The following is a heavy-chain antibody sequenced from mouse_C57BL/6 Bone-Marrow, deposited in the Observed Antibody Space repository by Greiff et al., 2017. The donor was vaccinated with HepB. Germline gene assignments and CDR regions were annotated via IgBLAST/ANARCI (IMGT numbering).Heavy chain of an antibody. CDR3: ARGRIYYYGSSLFAY. D-gene: IGHD1-1*01. CDR2: ISDGGSYT. CDR1: GFTFSSYA. J-gene: IGHJ3*01. V-gene: IGHV5-4*03. Sequence: EVKLMESGGGLVKPGGSLKLSCAASGFTFSSYAMSWVRQTPEKRLEWVATISDGGSYTYYPDNVKGRFTISRDNAKNNLYLQMSHLKSEDTAMYYCARGRIYYYGSSLFAYWGQGTLVTVSA.